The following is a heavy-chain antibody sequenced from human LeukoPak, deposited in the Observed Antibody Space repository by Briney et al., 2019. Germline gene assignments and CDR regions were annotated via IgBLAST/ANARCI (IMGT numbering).Heavy chain of an antibody. CDR2: IYHSGST. CDR1: GGSISSSNW. D-gene: IGHD1-26*01. V-gene: IGHV4-4*02. Sequence: SGTLSLTCAVSGGSISSSNWWSWVRQPPGKGLEWIGEIYHSGSTNYNPSLKSRVTISVDKSKNQFSLKLSSVTAADTAVYYCARSHSGSYYVAPGYWGQGTLVTVSS. J-gene: IGHJ4*02. CDR3: ARSHSGSYYVAPGY.